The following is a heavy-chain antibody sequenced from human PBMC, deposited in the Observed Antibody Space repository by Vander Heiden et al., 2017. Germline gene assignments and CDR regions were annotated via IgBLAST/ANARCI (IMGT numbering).Heavy chain of an antibody. CDR1: GYTFTGHY. J-gene: IGHJ5*02. Sequence: QVQLVQSGAEVKKPGASVKVSCKASGYTFTGHYMHWVRQAPGQGLEWMGWINPNRGGTNYAQKFQGRGTMTRDTSISTAYMELSRLRSDDTAVYYCARSVTDVRYSWFDPWGQGTLVTVSS. CDR2: INPNRGGT. V-gene: IGHV1-2*02. CDR3: ARSVTDVRYSWFDP. D-gene: IGHD2-21*02.